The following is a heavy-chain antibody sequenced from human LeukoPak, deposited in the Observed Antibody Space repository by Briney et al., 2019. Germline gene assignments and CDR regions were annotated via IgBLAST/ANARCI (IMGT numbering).Heavy chain of an antibody. CDR1: GCSISSSSYY. CDR3: ARHKGAQYFDY. Sequence: SETLSLTCIVSGCSISSSSYYWGWIRPPPGKGLEWIGSIYYSGSTYYNPSFKSRVTISVDTPKNRFSLKLSSVTAADTAVYYCARHKGAQYFDYWGQGSLVTVSS. V-gene: IGHV4-39*01. CDR2: IYYSGST. D-gene: IGHD2/OR15-2a*01. J-gene: IGHJ4*02.